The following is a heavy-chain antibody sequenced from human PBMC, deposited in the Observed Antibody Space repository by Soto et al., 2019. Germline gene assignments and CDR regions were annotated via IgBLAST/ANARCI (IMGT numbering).Heavy chain of an antibody. CDR2: ISGSGGST. V-gene: IGHV3-23*01. D-gene: IGHD3-10*01. J-gene: IGHJ4*02. Sequence: PGGSLRLSCAASGFTFSSYAMSWVRQAPGKGLEWVSTISGSGGSTYYADSVKGRFTISRDNSKNTLYLQMNSLRAEDTAVYYCAKDGMLYGSGSSYSRWGQGTLVTVSS. CDR1: GFTFSSYA. CDR3: AKDGMLYGSGSSYSR.